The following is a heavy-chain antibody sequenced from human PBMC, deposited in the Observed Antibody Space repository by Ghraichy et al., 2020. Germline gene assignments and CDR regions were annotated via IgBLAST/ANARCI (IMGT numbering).Heavy chain of an antibody. J-gene: IGHJ5*02. CDR1: GGSISSSSYY. D-gene: IGHD5-12*01. CDR2: IYYSGST. Sequence: SETLSLTCTVSGGSISSSSYYWGWIRQPPGKGLEWIGSIYYSGSTYYNPSLKSRVTISVDTSKNQFSLKLSSVTAADTAVYYCARHDLLATIDKQAIFDPWGQGTLVTVSS. CDR3: ARHDLLATIDKQAIFDP. V-gene: IGHV4-39*01.